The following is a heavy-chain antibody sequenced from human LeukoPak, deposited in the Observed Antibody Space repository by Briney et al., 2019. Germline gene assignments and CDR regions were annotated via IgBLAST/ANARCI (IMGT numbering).Heavy chain of an antibody. Sequence: SVKVSCKASGGTFSSYAISWLRQAPGQGLEWMGGIIPIFGTANYAQKFQGRVTITTDESTSTAYMELSSLRSEDTAVYYCGGSTLNYDFWSGYPRYYYYYYMDVWGKGTTVTVSS. J-gene: IGHJ6*03. CDR2: IIPIFGTA. CDR1: GGTFSSYA. V-gene: IGHV1-69*05. CDR3: GGSTLNYDFWSGYPRYYYYYYMDV. D-gene: IGHD3-3*01.